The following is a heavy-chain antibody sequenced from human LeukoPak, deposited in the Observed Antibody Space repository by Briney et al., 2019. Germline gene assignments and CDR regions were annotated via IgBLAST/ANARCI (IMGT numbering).Heavy chain of an antibody. CDR3: ARIIEGTTRVSNYFYYAIDV. CDR1: GFTFDHYA. J-gene: IGHJ6*02. V-gene: IGHV3-7*01. Sequence: GGSLRLSCAASGFTFDHYAMTWVRQASGKGLEWVANIKQDESEKYYADSVKGRFTISRDNAQNSLFLQMISLRAEDTAVYHCARIIEGTTRVSNYFYYAIDVWGHGTTVTVSS. D-gene: IGHD1-7*01. CDR2: IKQDESEK.